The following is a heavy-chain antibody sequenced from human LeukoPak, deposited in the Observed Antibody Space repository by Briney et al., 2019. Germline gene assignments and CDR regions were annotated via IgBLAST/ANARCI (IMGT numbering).Heavy chain of an antibody. Sequence: SETLSLTCTVSDGSISSAYRWTWLRQPPGKGLEWIGRIYTSGSTNYNPSLKSRVTISVDTSKNQFSLKLSSVTAADTAVYYCARDSSYAADYFDYWGQGTLVTVSS. J-gene: IGHJ4*02. D-gene: IGHD6-13*01. CDR2: IYTSGST. V-gene: IGHV4-61*02. CDR3: ARDSSYAADYFDY. CDR1: DGSISSAYR.